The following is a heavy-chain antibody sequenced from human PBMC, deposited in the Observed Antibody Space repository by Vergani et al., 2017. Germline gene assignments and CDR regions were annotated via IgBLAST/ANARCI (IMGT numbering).Heavy chain of an antibody. Sequence: EVQLVESGGGLVKPGGSLRLSCAASGFTFSSYTMNWVRQAPGKGLEWVSSISSSSIYIYYADSVKGRFTISRDNAKNSMYLQMNSLRAEDTAVYYCARDRTGQPPFYDYIWGSYRSEGYWGQGTLVTVSS. J-gene: IGHJ4*02. CDR2: ISSSSIYI. CDR3: ARDRTGQPPFYDYIWGSYRSEGY. CDR1: GFTFSSYT. D-gene: IGHD3-16*02. V-gene: IGHV3-21*06.